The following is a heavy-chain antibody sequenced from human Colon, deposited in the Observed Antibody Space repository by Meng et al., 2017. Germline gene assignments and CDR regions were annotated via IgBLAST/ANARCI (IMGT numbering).Heavy chain of an antibody. Sequence: GESLKISCAASGFTFSSYWMHWVRQAPGKGLEWVSRIYSDGSSTSYADSVKGRFTISRDNAKNTLYLQMNSLRADDTAVYYCARVKSGSYFGYWGQGTLVNGSS. V-gene: IGHV3-74*01. CDR3: ARVKSGSYFGY. CDR1: GFTFSSYW. J-gene: IGHJ4*02. CDR2: IYSDGSST. D-gene: IGHD1-26*01.